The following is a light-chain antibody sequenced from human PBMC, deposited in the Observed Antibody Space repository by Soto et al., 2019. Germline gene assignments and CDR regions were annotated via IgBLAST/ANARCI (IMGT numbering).Light chain of an antibody. CDR3: QQYNDWPRT. CDR2: GAS. J-gene: IGKJ5*01. Sequence: ESVLTQSPGTLSLSPGERATLSCRASQSVSSYLAWYQQKPGQVPRLLIYGASTRVPGIPARFSGSGSGTEFNLTISRLQSEDFGVYYCQQYNDWPRTFGQGTRLEI. CDR1: QSVSSY. V-gene: IGKV3-15*01.